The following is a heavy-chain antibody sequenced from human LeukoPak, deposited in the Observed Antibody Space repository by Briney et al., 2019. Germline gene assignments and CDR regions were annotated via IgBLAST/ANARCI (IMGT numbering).Heavy chain of an antibody. Sequence: GGSLRLSCTASGFTFSNYWMSWVRQAPGKGLEWVANIKKDGSEKYYVDSVKGRFTISRDTAKNSLYLEMNSLRGEDTAVYYCATAWDDGNNYWVQGTLVTVSS. CDR2: IKKDGSEK. CDR1: GFTFSNYW. V-gene: IGHV3-7*01. D-gene: IGHD1-1*01. CDR3: ATAWDDGNNY. J-gene: IGHJ4*02.